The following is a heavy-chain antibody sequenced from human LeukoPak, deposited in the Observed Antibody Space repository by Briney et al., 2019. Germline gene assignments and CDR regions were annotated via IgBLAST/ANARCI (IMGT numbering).Heavy chain of an antibody. CDR1: GYTFTSYD. J-gene: IGHJ4*02. CDR3: ATLGLIYCSSTSCYEDDY. D-gene: IGHD2-2*01. CDR2: MNPNSGNT. Sequence: ASVKVSCKASGYTFTSYDINWVRQATGQGLEWMGWMNPNSGNTVYAQKFQGRVTMTRNTSISTAYMELSSLRSEDTAVYYCATLGLIYCSSTSCYEDDYWGQGTLVTVSS. V-gene: IGHV1-8*01.